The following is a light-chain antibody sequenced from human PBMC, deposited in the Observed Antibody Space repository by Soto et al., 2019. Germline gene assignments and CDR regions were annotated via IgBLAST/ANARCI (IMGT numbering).Light chain of an antibody. Sequence: QSVLTQPPSASGSPGQSVTISCTGTSSDVGGYDFVSWYQHHPGKAPKLMIFDVSKRPSGVPDRFSGSKSGNTASLTVSGLQAEDEADYYCSSYERSNTWVFGGGTKLTVL. V-gene: IGLV2-8*01. CDR3: SSYERSNTWV. J-gene: IGLJ3*02. CDR1: SSDVGGYDF. CDR2: DVS.